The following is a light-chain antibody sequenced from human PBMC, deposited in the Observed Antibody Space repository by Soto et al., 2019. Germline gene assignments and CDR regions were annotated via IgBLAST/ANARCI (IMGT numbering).Light chain of an antibody. CDR1: QSVSSSY. J-gene: IGKJ5*01. V-gene: IGKV3-20*01. Sequence: EIVLTQSPGTLSLSPGERATLSCRASQSVSSSYLAWYQQKPGQAPRLLIYRTSNRATGIPDRFSGSGSGTDFTLTISRLEPEDFAVYWGQQYDSWPLTFGGGTRLEIK. CDR3: QQYDSWPLT. CDR2: RTS.